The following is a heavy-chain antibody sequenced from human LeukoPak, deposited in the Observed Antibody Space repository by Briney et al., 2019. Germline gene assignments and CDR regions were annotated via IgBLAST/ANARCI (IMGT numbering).Heavy chain of an antibody. CDR1: GYSENFYG. V-gene: IGHV1-2*02. Sequence: ASVKVSCKTSGYSENFYGITWVRQVAGQGLEWVGWINPNSGGTNYAQKFQGRVTMTRDTSISTAYMELSRLLSGDTAVYYCARGKTMVYCGGDCYRFDNWGQGTLVTVSS. J-gene: IGHJ4*02. D-gene: IGHD2-21*02. CDR3: ARGKTMVYCGGDCYRFDN. CDR2: INPNSGGT.